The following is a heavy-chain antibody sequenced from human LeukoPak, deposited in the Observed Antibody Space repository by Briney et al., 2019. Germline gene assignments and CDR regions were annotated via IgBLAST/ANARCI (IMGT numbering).Heavy chain of an antibody. CDR1: GGTFSSYA. D-gene: IGHD3-10*01. J-gene: IGHJ4*02. CDR2: IIPIFGTA. Sequence: ASVKVSCKASGGTFSSYAISRVRQAPGQGLEWMGGIIPIFGTANYAQKFQGRVTITTDESTSTAYMELSSLRSEDTAVYYCALWFGELLWDYWGQGTLVTVSS. CDR3: ALWFGELLWDY. V-gene: IGHV1-69*05.